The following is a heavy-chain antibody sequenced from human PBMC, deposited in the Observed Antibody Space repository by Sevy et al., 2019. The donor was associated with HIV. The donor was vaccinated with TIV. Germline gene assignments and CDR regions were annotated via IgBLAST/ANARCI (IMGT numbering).Heavy chain of an antibody. Sequence: GGSLRLSCAASAFSFSNYGMHWVRQAPGKGVEWVAVISYDGSLKHYADSVKGRFTISRDNSKNTLYLQMNSLRAEDTALYYCAKKSGSYYLWFDPWGQGTLVTVSS. CDR1: AFSFSNYG. CDR2: ISYDGSLK. D-gene: IGHD1-26*01. CDR3: AKKSGSYYLWFDP. J-gene: IGHJ5*02. V-gene: IGHV3-30*18.